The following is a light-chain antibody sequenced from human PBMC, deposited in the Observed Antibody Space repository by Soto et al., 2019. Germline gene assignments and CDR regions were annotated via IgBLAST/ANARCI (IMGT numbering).Light chain of an antibody. CDR2: DVS. CDR3: CSYTTSNTPQVV. J-gene: IGLJ2*01. V-gene: IGLV2-14*01. Sequence: QSALTQPASVSGSPGQSITISCTGTSSDVGGYNYVSWYQQHPGKAPKFMIYDVSNRPSGVSNRFSGSKSGNTASLPISGLQPEEEADDYYCSYTTSNTPQVVFGTGTKLTVL. CDR1: SSDVGGYNY.